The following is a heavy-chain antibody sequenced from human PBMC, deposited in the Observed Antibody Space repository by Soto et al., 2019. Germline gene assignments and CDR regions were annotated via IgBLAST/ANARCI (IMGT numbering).Heavy chain of an antibody. J-gene: IGHJ4*02. CDR3: ARVQHPAYFDY. CDR1: GDSITSNSYF. V-gene: IGHV4-39*01. Sequence: TSETLSLTCTVSGDSITSNSYFWAWIRQPPGKGLEWIGSIYYSGTTYYNPSLKSRITINPDTSKNQFSLHLNSVTPEDTAVYYCARVQHPAYFDYWGQGTPVTVSS. CDR2: IYYSGTT.